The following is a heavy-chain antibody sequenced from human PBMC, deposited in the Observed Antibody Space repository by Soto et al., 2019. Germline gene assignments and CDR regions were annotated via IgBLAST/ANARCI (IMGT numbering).Heavy chain of an antibody. CDR1: GYSISSGYY. D-gene: IGHD3-22*01. V-gene: IGHV4-38-2*01. CDR2: IYHGGST. CDR3: ARVGPWVPYYCESSPSAFVNWFDP. Sequence: SETLSLTCAVSGYSISSGYYWGWLRQPPGKGLEWIGSIYHGGSTYYNPSLNSRVTLSLDMTNNHASLILNSLTAADTAIYYCARVGPWVPYYCESSPSAFVNWFDPWGQGTLVTVSS. J-gene: IGHJ5*02.